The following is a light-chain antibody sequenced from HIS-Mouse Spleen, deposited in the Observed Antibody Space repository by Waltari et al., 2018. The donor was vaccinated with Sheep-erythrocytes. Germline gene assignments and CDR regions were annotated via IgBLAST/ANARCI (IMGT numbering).Light chain of an antibody. J-gene: IGLJ3*02. CDR2: GVT. CDR3: SSYAGSNNWV. CDR1: SSDVGGYNY. Sequence: QSALTQPPSASGSPGQSVTIPCTGTSSDVGGYNYVSWYQQPPGQAPQLMIYGVTKRPSGVPDRFSGSKSGNPASLTVSGLQAEDEADYYCSSYAGSNNWVFGGGTKLTVL. V-gene: IGLV2-8*01.